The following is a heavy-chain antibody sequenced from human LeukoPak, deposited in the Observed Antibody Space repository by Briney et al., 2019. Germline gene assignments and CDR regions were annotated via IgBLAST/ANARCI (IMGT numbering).Heavy chain of an antibody. V-gene: IGHV3-49*04. CDR3: TRVAGFYYDHSY. D-gene: IGHD3-22*01. J-gene: IGHJ4*02. CDR2: IRSKAYGGTT. CDR1: GFTFSEYV. Sequence: PGGSLRLSCTTSGFTFSEYVMNWVRQAPGKGPEWVGSIRSKAYGGTTEYAASVRGRFTISRDDSKSIASLQLSSLKTEDTGIYYCTRVAGFYYDHSYWGQGTLVTVSS.